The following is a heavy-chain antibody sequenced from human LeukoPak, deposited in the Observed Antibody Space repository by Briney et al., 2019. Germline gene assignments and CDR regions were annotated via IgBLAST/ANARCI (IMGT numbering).Heavy chain of an antibody. J-gene: IGHJ4*02. CDR3: ARLRYYGSGSYLYYFDY. CDR1: RYSFTSYR. CDR2: IYPGDSDT. Sequence: PGESLKISCKGSRYSFTSYRIGWVRQMPGKGLECMGIIYPGDSDTRYSPSFQGQVTISADKSISTAYLQWSSLKASDTAMYYCARLRYYGSGSYLYYFDYWGQGTLVTVSS. V-gene: IGHV5-51*01. D-gene: IGHD3-10*01.